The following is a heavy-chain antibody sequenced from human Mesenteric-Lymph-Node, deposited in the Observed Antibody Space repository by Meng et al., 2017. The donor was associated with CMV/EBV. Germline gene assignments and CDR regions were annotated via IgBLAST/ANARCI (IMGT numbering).Heavy chain of an antibody. CDR3: ARGRNYGSGSRYYFDY. V-gene: IGHV4-34*01. CDR2: INDSAYT. CDR1: DGSLSLYY. J-gene: IGHJ4*02. Sequence: GSLRLSCAVYDGSLSLYYWNWFRQPPGKGLEWFGEINDSAYTNYNPSLKSRVTISIDTSKKRFSLKLSSVTAADTAVYYCARGRNYGSGSRYYFDYWGQGTLVTVSS. D-gene: IGHD3-10*01.